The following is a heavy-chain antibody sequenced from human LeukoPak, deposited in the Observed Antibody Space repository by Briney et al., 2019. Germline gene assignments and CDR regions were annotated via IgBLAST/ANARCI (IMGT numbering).Heavy chain of an antibody. D-gene: IGHD3-10*01. V-gene: IGHV4-59*08. Sequence: PSETLSLTCTVSGGSISSYYWSWLRQPPGKGLEWIGYIYYSGSTNYNPSLKSRVTISVDTSKNQFSLKLSSVTAADTAVYYCARHADGSGSYYNWFDPWGQGTLVTVSS. CDR1: GGSISSYY. J-gene: IGHJ5*02. CDR2: IYYSGST. CDR3: ARHADGSGSYYNWFDP.